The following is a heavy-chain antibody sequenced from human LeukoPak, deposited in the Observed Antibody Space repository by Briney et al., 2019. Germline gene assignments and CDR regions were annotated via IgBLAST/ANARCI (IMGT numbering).Heavy chain of an antibody. CDR3: ARDQTKWEPLRRRDYYYMDV. D-gene: IGHD1-26*01. Sequence: PGGSLRLSCAASGFTFSSYSMNWVRQAPGKGLEWVANIKQDGSEKNYVDSVKGRFTISRDSAKNSLYLQMNSLRAEDTAVYYCARDQTKWEPLRRRDYYYMDVWGKGTTVTVSS. V-gene: IGHV3-7*01. CDR1: GFTFSSYS. J-gene: IGHJ6*03. CDR2: IKQDGSEK.